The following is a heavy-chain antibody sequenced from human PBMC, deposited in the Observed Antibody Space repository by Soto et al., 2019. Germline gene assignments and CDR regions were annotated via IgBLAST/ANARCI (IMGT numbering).Heavy chain of an antibody. V-gene: IGHV4-59*01. CDR3: ARSLILWFGEFDDFDI. Sequence: SETLSLTCTVSGGSISSYYWSWIRQPPGKGLEWIGYIYYGGSTHYNPSLKSRVTISVDTSKNQFSLKMSSVTAADTAMYYCARSLILWFGEFDDFDIWGQGTMVTVSS. CDR2: IYYGGST. J-gene: IGHJ3*02. D-gene: IGHD3-10*01. CDR1: GGSISSYY.